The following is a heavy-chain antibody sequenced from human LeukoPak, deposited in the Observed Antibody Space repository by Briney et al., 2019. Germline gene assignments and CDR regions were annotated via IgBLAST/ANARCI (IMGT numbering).Heavy chain of an antibody. CDR3: ARGRHYYDTSGYYFFDY. CDR1: GYSISSGYY. CDR2: IYRSETT. V-gene: IGHV4-38-2*02. D-gene: IGHD3-22*01. Sequence: SETLSLTCTVSGYSISSGYYWGWIRQPPGKGLEWIGSIYRSETTYYNPSLESRVIISEDTSQNQFSLKLSSVTAADTAVYYCARGRHYYDTSGYYFFDYWGQGTLVTVSS. J-gene: IGHJ4*02.